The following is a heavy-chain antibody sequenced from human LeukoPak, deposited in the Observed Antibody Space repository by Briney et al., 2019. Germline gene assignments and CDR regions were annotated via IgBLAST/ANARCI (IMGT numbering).Heavy chain of an antibody. CDR1: GFTFSSYD. Sequence: SLRLFCAASGFTFSSYDMHWVRQAPGKGLEWVAIISYDGSNKYYADSVKGRFTISRDNSKNTLYLQMNSLRAEDTAVYYCAKEEGDYGDYLYYMDVWGKGTTVTISS. CDR3: AKEEGDYGDYLYYMDV. J-gene: IGHJ6*03. CDR2: ISYDGSNK. D-gene: IGHD4-17*01. V-gene: IGHV3-30*18.